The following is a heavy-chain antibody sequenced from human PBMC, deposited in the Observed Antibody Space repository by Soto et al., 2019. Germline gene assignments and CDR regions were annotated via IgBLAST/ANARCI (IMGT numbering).Heavy chain of an antibody. CDR3: ESVVVGATRPSGSDH. J-gene: IGHJ4*02. V-gene: IGHV4-39*02. CDR2: IHSSGGT. D-gene: IGHD2-15*01. Sequence: QLQESGPGLVKPSETLSLTCTVSLGAVNTADYFWAWIRQPPGKGLEFIGSIHSSGGTFYSPSLKSRVAISVAKSKNHFALRLTSVTAGDTAVYFCESVVVGATRPSGSDHGGQGTLVTVS. CDR1: LGAVNTADYF.